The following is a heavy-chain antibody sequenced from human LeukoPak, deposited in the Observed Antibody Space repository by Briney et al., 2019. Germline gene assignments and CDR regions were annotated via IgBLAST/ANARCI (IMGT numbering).Heavy chain of an antibody. CDR3: ARRYCSGGSCFRRKHYFDY. D-gene: IGHD2-15*01. V-gene: IGHV1-8*01. CDR2: INPNSGNT. CDR1: GYTFTSYD. J-gene: IGHJ4*02. Sequence: ASVKVSCKASGYTFTSYDINWVRQATGQGLEWMGWINPNSGNTGYAQKFQGRVTMTRNTSISTAYMELSSLRSEDTAVYYCARRYCSGGSCFRRKHYFDYWGQGTLVTVSS.